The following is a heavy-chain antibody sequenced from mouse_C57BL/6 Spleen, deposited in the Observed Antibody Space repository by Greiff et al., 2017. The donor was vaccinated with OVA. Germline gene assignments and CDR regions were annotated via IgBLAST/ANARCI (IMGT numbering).Heavy chain of an antibody. J-gene: IGHJ1*03. CDR2: IDPSDSYT. D-gene: IGHD2-14*01. V-gene: IGHV1-59*01. Sequence: QVQLQQPGAELVRPGTSVKLSCKASGYTFTSYWMHWVKQRPGQGLEWIGVIDPSDSYTNYNQKFKGKATLTVDTSSSTAYMQLSSLTSEDSAVYYCAREIIGGYFDVWGTGTTVTVSS. CDR1: GYTFTSYW. CDR3: AREIIGGYFDV.